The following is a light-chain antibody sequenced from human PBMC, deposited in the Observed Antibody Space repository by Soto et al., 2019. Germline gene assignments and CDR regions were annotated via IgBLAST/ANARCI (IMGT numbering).Light chain of an antibody. CDR2: AAS. CDR3: HQSYSTPLS. CDR1: QSIISY. Sequence: DIQMTQSPSSLSASVGDRVTITCRASQSIISYLTWYQQKPGTAPKLLIYAASSLQSGVPSRFSGSGSGTEFTLTISRRQLEAVATDYYHQSYSTPLSFGGGTKMEI. J-gene: IGKJ4*01. V-gene: IGKV1-39*01.